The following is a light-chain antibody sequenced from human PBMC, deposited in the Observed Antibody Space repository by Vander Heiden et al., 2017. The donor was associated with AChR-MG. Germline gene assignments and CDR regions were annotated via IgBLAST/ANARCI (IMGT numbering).Light chain of an antibody. CDR3: QQNYSSPCT. V-gene: IGKV1D-8*01. CDR1: QGISNY. J-gene: IGKJ1*01. CDR2: AAS. Sequence: GDRVTISCRISQGISNYLAWYQQKPGKAPELLIYAASTLQSGVPSRFSGSGSGTDFTLTISRLQSEEFATYYCQQNYSSPCTFGQGTKVDIK.